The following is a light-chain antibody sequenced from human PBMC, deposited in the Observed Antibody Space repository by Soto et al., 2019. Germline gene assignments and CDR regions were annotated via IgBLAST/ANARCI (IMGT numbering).Light chain of an antibody. J-gene: IGLJ1*01. V-gene: IGLV2-14*01. CDR3: RSYTTSSTRHV. CDR2: EVS. Sequence: QSVLTQPASVSGSPGQSITISCTGISSDVGGYNYVSWYQQHPGKAPKLMIYEVSNRPSGVSNRFSGSKSGNTASLAISGLQAEDEADYYCRSYTTSSTRHVFGTGTQLTVL. CDR1: SSDVGGYNY.